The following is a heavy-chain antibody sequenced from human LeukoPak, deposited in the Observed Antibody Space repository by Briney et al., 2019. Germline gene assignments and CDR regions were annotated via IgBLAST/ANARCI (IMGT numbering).Heavy chain of an antibody. D-gene: IGHD2-2*01. V-gene: IGHV3-66*03. J-gene: IGHJ3*02. Sequence: GGSLRLSCAASGFTVSSNYMSWVRQAPGKGLEWVSVIYSCGSTYYADSVKGRFTISRDNSKNTLYLQMNSLRAEDTAVYYCARGGGGYCSSTSCYGLDAFDIWGQGTMVTVSS. CDR2: IYSCGST. CDR1: GFTVSSNY. CDR3: ARGGGGYCSSTSCYGLDAFDI.